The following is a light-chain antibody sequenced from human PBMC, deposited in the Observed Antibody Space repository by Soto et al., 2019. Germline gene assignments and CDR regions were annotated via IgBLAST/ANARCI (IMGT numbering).Light chain of an antibody. CDR2: EVT. CDR1: SSDVGGYTY. V-gene: IGLV2-14*01. CDR3: SSYTSSSTLV. Sequence: QSALTQPASVSGSPGQSIPISCTGTSSDVGGYTYVSWYQQHPGKAPKLIISEVTNRPSGVSHRFSGSKSGNTASLTISGLQAADEAEYYCSSYTSSSTLVFGGGTKLTVL. J-gene: IGLJ3*02.